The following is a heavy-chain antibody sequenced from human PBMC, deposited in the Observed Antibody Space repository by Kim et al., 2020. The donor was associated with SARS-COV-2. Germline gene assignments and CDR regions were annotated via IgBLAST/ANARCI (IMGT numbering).Heavy chain of an antibody. Sequence: GGALRLSCAASGFSFSTYGMHGVRHAPGKGRERVAMRWNDGSNKDYGDSVKGRFTISRDNSKNTLYLQMNNLRAEDTAVYYSATEYSSSSAFDYWGQGTLVTVAS. CDR1: GFSFSTYG. D-gene: IGHD6-6*01. V-gene: IGHV3-33*03. CDR3: ATEYSSSSAFDY. J-gene: IGHJ4*02. CDR2: RWNDGSNK.